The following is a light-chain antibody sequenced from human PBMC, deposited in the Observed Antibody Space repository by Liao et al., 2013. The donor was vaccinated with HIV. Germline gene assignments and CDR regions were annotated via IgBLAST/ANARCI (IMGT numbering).Light chain of an antibody. Sequence: SYVLTQPPSVSVAPGKTARITCGGNNIGSKSVHWYLQKPGQAPVVVIYYDSDRPSGIPERFSGSNSGNMATLTISRVEAGDEADYSCQVWDDIRSHPVFGGGTKLTVL. V-gene: IGLV3-21*04. J-gene: IGLJ2*01. CDR3: QVWDDIRSHPV. CDR1: NIGSKS. CDR2: YDS.